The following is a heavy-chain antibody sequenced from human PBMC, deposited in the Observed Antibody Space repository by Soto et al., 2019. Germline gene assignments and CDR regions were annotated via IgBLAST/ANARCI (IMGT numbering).Heavy chain of an antibody. V-gene: IGHV3-33*01. CDR3: ARDPNILRGYLDY. D-gene: IGHD3-3*01. CDR1: GFTFSSYG. Sequence: QVQLVESGGGVVQPGRSLRLSCAASGFTFSSYGMHWVRQAPGKGLEWVAVVWYDGSDKYYADSVKGRFTISRDNSKNTLYLQMNSLRAEDTAVYYCARDPNILRGYLDYWGQGTLVTVSS. J-gene: IGHJ4*02. CDR2: VWYDGSDK.